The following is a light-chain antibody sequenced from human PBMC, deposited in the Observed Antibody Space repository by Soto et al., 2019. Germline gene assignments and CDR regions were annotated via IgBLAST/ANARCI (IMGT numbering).Light chain of an antibody. CDR2: LEGSGTY. CDR1: SGHSIYI. V-gene: IGLV4-60*02. Sequence: QLVPTQSSSASASLGSSVKLTCTLSSGHSIYIIAWHQQKPGKAPRYLMNLEGSGTYNKGSGVPDRFSGSSSGADRYLTISNLQFEDEADYYCETWDSNTRVFGGGTKLTVL. J-gene: IGLJ3*02. CDR3: ETWDSNTRV.